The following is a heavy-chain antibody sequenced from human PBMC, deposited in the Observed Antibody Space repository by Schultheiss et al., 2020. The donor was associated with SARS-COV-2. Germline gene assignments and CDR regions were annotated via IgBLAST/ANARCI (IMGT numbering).Heavy chain of an antibody. CDR1: GYTFTSYG. D-gene: IGHD4-17*01. J-gene: IGHJ5*02. CDR2: ISVYNGNT. Sequence: GESLKISCKASGYTFTSYGISWVRQAPGQGPEWMGWISVYNGNTHYAQKLQGRVTMTTDTSTSTAYMELRSLRSDDTAVYYCARDLTVTTHNWFDPWGQGTLVTVSS. CDR3: ARDLTVTTHNWFDP. V-gene: IGHV1-18*01.